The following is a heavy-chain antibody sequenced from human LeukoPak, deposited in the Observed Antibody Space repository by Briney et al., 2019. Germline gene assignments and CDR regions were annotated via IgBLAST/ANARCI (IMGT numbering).Heavy chain of an antibody. CDR3: ARGGGDSSGCPEDY. CDR1: GFTFSSYS. V-gene: IGHV3-48*01. J-gene: IGHJ4*01. CDR2: ISSSSSTI. Sequence: PGGSLRLSCAASGFTFSSYSMKWVRQAPGKGLEWVSYISSSSSTIYYADSVKGRFTISRDNAKNSLYLQMNSLRAEDTAVYYCARGGGDSSGCPEDYWGQGTLVTASS. D-gene: IGHD3-22*01.